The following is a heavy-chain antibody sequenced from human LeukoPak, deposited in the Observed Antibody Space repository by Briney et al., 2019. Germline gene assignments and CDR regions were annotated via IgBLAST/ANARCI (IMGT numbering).Heavy chain of an antibody. Sequence: SETPSLTCTVSGGSVSSGTYYWSWIRQPAGKGLEWIGRIYTSGSTNYNPSLKSRVTISVDTSKNQFSLKLSSVTAADTAVYYCARDSGRQLWLLSAFDIWGQGTMVTVSS. D-gene: IGHD5-18*01. V-gene: IGHV4-61*02. CDR3: ARDSGRQLWLLSAFDI. CDR1: GGSVSSGTYY. CDR2: IYTSGST. J-gene: IGHJ3*02.